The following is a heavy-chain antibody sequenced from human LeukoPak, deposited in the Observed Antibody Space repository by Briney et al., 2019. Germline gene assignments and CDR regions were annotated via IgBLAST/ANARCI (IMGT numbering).Heavy chain of an antibody. Sequence: SETLSLTCTVSGYSISSGYYWGWIRQPPGKGLECIGGIYHSGSTYYSPSLKSRVTISVDTSKNQFSLKLSSVTAADTAVYYCAREDNWKFDYWGQGTLVTVSS. CDR3: AREDNWKFDY. CDR2: IYHSGST. J-gene: IGHJ4*02. CDR1: GYSISSGYY. D-gene: IGHD1-20*01. V-gene: IGHV4-38-2*02.